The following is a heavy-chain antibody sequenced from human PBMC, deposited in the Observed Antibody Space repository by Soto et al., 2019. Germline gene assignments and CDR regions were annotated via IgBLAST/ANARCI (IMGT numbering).Heavy chain of an antibody. CDR3: AKGDWAVAVGYYYGMDV. CDR2: ISASGGST. Sequence: PGGSLRLSCVASGFTFSNFGMNWVRQAPGKGLEWVSGISASGGSTYYADSVKGRFTISRDNSKNTLYLQMNSLRAEDTAVYYCAKGDWAVAVGYYYGMDVWGQGTTVTVSS. V-gene: IGHV3-23*01. CDR1: GFTFSNFG. J-gene: IGHJ6*02. D-gene: IGHD6-19*01.